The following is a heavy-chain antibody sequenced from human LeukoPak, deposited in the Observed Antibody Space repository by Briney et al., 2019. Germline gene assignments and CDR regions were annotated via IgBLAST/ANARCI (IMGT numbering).Heavy chain of an antibody. CDR1: GYSFTNYW. V-gene: IGHV5-51*01. CDR3: VRHNNWCFDL. Sequence: GESLKISCKGAGYSFTNYWIGWVRQMPGKGLEWMAIIFPGNSDTKYNPSFRGQVSISADQSISTAYLQWRSLQASDTAMYYCVRHNNWCFDLWGRGTLVTVSS. CDR2: IFPGNSDT. J-gene: IGHJ2*01.